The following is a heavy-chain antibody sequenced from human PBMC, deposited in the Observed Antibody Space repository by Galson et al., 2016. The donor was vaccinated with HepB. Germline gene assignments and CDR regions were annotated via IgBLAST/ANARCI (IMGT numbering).Heavy chain of an antibody. Sequence: SETLSLSCSVSGGSVSSDSHYWSWIRQPPGKGLEWIGYIYYSGRTNYNPSLKSRVTISVDTSKNQFSLKLRSVTAADTAVYYCARDQATVTTNRWFDPWGQGTLVTVSS. CDR1: GGSVSSDSHY. CDR3: ARDQATVTTNRWFDP. CDR2: IYYSGRT. D-gene: IGHD4-17*01. J-gene: IGHJ5*02. V-gene: IGHV4-61*01.